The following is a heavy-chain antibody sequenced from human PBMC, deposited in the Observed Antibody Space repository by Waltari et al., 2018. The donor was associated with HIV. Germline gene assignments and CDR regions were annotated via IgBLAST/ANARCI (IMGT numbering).Heavy chain of an antibody. CDR2: INSDGSST. V-gene: IGHV3-74*01. CDR3: ARGGLSSTSKPDFDY. D-gene: IGHD2-2*01. CDR1: GFTIRSYW. J-gene: IGHJ4*02. Sequence: EVQLVESGGGLVQPGGSLRLSCAASGFTIRSYWMHWVRQAPGKGLVWVSRINSDGSSTTYADSVKGRFTISRDNAKNTLYLQINSLRAEDTAVYYCARGGLSSTSKPDFDYWGQGTLVTVSS.